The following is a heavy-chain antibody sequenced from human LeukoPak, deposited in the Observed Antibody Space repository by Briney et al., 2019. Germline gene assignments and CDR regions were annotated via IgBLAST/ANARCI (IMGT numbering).Heavy chain of an antibody. CDR1: GFTFSSYA. Sequence: PGESLRLSCAASGFTFSSYAMSWVRQTPGKGLEWVSAISGSGGSTYYADSVKGRFTISRDNSKNTLYLQMNSLRAEDTAVYYCAKALSSSWYGVYYYYGMDVWGKGTTVTVSS. J-gene: IGHJ6*04. CDR2: ISGSGGST. CDR3: AKALSSSWYGVYYYYGMDV. V-gene: IGHV3-23*01. D-gene: IGHD6-13*01.